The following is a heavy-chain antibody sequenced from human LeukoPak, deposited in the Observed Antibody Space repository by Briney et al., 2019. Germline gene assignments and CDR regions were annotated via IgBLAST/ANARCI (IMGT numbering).Heavy chain of an antibody. CDR3: AKEYTGTFSPFPSYFDN. CDR2: VVYGETTT. CDR1: GFIFSNYV. Sequence: PGGSLRLSCAGSGFIFSNYVLSWVRQAPGKGLEWVSSVVYGETTTYYTSSVKGRFTISRDNSKSTLYLQMDSLRAEDTAVYYCAKEYTGTFSPFPSYFDNWGQGTLVTVSS. D-gene: IGHD1-26*01. V-gene: IGHV3-23*01. J-gene: IGHJ4*02.